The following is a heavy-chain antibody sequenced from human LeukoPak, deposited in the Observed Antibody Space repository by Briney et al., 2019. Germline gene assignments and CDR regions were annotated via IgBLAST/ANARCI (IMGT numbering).Heavy chain of an antibody. Sequence: GASVKVSCTASGYTLTAFYMHWVRQAPGQGREWMGWINPNSGSTKYAQKFQGRVTMTRDTSITTAYMELSRLRSDDTAVYYCARVSDIVVVPAAFYFDYWGQGALVTVSS. CDR3: ARVSDIVVVPAAFYFDY. J-gene: IGHJ4*02. CDR1: GYTLTAFY. CDR2: INPNSGST. V-gene: IGHV1-2*02. D-gene: IGHD2-2*01.